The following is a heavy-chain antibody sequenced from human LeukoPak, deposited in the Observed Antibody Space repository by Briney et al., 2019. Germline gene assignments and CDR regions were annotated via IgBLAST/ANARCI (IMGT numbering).Heavy chain of an antibody. J-gene: IGHJ4*02. Sequence: PGGSLRLSCAASGFTFSSYSMNWIRQAPGKGLEWIGYIYQSGSTYFNPSLKSRVSISIDTSKNQFSLKLSSVTAADTAVYYCARDSEFYDGSNYTYYFDLWGQGTLVTVSS. CDR1: GFTFSSYS. CDR3: ARDSEFYDGSNYTYYFDL. CDR2: IYQSGST. V-gene: IGHV4-59*12. D-gene: IGHD5-24*01.